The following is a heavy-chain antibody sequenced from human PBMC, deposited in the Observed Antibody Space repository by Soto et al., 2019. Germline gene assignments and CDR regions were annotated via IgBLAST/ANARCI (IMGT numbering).Heavy chain of an antibody. D-gene: IGHD4-17*01. J-gene: IGHJ6*03. CDR1: GFTFSSYS. V-gene: IGHV3-21*01. CDR2: ISSSSSYI. Sequence: GESLKISCAASGFTFSSYSMNWVRQAPGKGLEWVSSISSSSSYIYYADSVKGRFTISRDNAKNSLYLQMNSLRAEDTAVYYCARVDYGDYYYYYMDVWGKGTTVTVSS. CDR3: ARVDYGDYYYYYMDV.